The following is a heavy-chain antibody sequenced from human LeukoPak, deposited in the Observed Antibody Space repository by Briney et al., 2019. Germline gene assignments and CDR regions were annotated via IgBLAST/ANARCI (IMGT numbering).Heavy chain of an antibody. J-gene: IGHJ2*01. V-gene: IGHV4-59*08. Sequence: SSETLSLTCTVSGGSISSYYWSWIRQPPGKGLEWIGYIYYSGSTNYNPSLKSRVTISVDTSKNQFSLKLSSVTAADTAVYYCARQRGGGYWYFDLWGRGTLVTVSS. CDR2: IYYSGST. CDR1: GGSISSYY. CDR3: ARQRGGGYWYFDL.